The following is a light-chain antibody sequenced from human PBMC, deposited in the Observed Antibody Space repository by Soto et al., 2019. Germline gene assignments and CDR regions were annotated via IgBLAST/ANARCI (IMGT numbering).Light chain of an antibody. CDR1: QRLTSN. J-gene: IGKJ5*01. Sequence: EIVMTQSPATLSVSPGKGVTLSFRASQRLTSNLAWYQQRPGQATSLIIYGASNRATGIPARFSGSGSGTDFTLTISSLEPEDFAFYYCQQRSNWHPITFGQGTRLEIK. CDR2: GAS. V-gene: IGKV3D-11*02. CDR3: QQRSNWHPIT.